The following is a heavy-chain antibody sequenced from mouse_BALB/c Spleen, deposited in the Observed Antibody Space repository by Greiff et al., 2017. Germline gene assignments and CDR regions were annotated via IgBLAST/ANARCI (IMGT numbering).Heavy chain of an antibody. J-gene: IGHJ2*01. CDR3: AREITTVPYYFDY. CDR1: GFTFSSFG. V-gene: IGHV5-17*02. D-gene: IGHD1-1*01. Sequence: EVQGVESGGGLVQPGGSRKLSCAASGFTFSSFGMHWVRQAPEKGLEWVAYISSGSSTIYYADTVKGRFTISRDNPKNTLFLQMTSLRSEDTAMYYCAREITTVPYYFDYWGQGTTLTVSS. CDR2: ISSGSSTI.